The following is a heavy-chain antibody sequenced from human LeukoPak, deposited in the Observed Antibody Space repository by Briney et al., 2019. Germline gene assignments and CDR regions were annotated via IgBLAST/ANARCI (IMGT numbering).Heavy chain of an antibody. Sequence: ASVKVSCKASGFTFTSSAVQWVRQARGQRLEWIGWIVVGSGNTNYAQKFQERVTITRDMSTSTAYMELSSLRSEDTAVYYCAATQGYCSSTSCYPFDYWGQETLVTVSS. CDR1: GFTFTSSA. D-gene: IGHD2-2*01. CDR2: IVVGSGNT. CDR3: AATQGYCSSTSCYPFDY. J-gene: IGHJ4*02. V-gene: IGHV1-58*01.